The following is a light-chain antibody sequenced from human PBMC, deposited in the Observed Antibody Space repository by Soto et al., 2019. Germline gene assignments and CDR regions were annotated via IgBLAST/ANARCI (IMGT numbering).Light chain of an antibody. CDR1: SSDVGGYNY. CDR2: DVS. Sequence: ALNQPASGSGSPGQSITISCTGTSSDVGGYNYVSWYQQHPGKAPKFMIYDVSNRPSGVSTRFSGSKSGNTASLTISGLQAEDEADYYCNSYTTSNTRQIVFGTGTRSPS. CDR3: NSYTTSNTRQIV. V-gene: IGLV2-14*01. J-gene: IGLJ1*01.